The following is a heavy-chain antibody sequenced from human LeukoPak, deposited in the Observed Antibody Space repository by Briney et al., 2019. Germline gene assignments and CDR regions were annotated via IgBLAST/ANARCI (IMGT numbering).Heavy chain of an antibody. CDR1: GFSFSNYW. V-gene: IGHV3-74*01. CDR2: INKDGSST. Sequence: GGSLRLSCVASGFSFSNYWMHWVRQAPGKGLVWLSRINKDGSSTTYADSVKGRFTISRDNAKNTLYLQMNSLRAEDTAIYYCVRGIEVAGTFSWFDPWGQGTLVTVSS. J-gene: IGHJ5*02. CDR3: VRGIEVAGTFSWFDP. D-gene: IGHD6-19*01.